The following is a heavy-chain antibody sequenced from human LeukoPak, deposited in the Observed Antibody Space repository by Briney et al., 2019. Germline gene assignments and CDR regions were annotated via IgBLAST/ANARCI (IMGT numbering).Heavy chain of an antibody. CDR1: GGTFSSYA. Sequence: SVKVSCKASGGTFSSYAISWVRQAPGQGLEWMGGIIPIFGTANYAQKFQGRVTITTDESTSTAYMELSSLRPEDTAVYYCARERYYDSSGYYLGLDYWGQGTLVTVSS. J-gene: IGHJ4*02. D-gene: IGHD3-22*01. V-gene: IGHV1-69*05. CDR3: ARERYYDSSGYYLGLDY. CDR2: IIPIFGTA.